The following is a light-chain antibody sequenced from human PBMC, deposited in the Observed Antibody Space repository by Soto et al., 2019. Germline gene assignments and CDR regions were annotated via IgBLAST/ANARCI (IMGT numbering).Light chain of an antibody. CDR2: GNS. CDR3: QSHDSSLSAYV. Sequence: QSVLTQPPSVSGAPGQRVTISCTGSSSNIGAGYDVHWYQQLPGTAPKLLIYGNSNRPSGVPDRFSGSKSGTSASLAITGLQAEDEADFYCQSHDSSLSAYVFGTGTKGTV. CDR1: SSNIGAGYD. V-gene: IGLV1-40*01. J-gene: IGLJ1*01.